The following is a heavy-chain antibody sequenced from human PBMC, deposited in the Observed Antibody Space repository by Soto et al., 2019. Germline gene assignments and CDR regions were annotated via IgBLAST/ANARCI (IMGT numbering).Heavy chain of an antibody. Sequence: QVQLVESGGGVVQPGRSLRLSCAASGFTFSSYGMHWVRQAPGKGLEWVAFIWHDGGNKFYAESVKGRFTISRDNSKNTLYQKRTSLSAEDTAMYYCARDRDVNTSFGKDYWGQGTLVTVSS. D-gene: IGHD2-2*01. CDR2: IWHDGGNK. CDR3: ARDRDVNTSFGKDY. CDR1: GFTFSSYG. J-gene: IGHJ4*02. V-gene: IGHV3-33*01.